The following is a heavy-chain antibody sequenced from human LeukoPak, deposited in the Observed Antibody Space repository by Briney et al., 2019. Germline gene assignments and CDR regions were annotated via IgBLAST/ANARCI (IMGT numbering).Heavy chain of an antibody. J-gene: IGHJ6*03. Sequence: PGGSLTLSCVASGFTFDDYTMHWVRQAPGGGLEWVSLISWDGGSTYYADSVKGRFTISRDNAKNSLYLQMNSLTAEDTALYHCARTVPHYYYMDVWGKGTTVTISS. CDR3: ARTVPHYYYMDV. V-gene: IGHV3-43*01. CDR2: ISWDGGST. D-gene: IGHD3/OR15-3a*01. CDR1: GFTFDDYT.